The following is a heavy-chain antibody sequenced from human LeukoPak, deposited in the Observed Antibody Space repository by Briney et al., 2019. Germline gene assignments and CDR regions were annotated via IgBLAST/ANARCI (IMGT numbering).Heavy chain of an antibody. J-gene: IGHJ4*02. CDR2: ISAYNGNT. CDR1: GYTFTSYG. CDR3: ARVRIVVVPAAIGQSQYYFDY. Sequence: ASVTVSCKASGYTFTSYGISWVRQAPGQGLEWMGWISAYNGNTNYAQKLQGRVTMTTDTSTSTAYMELRSLRSDDTAVYYCARVRIVVVPAAIGQSQYYFDYWGQGTLVTVSS. D-gene: IGHD2-2*01. V-gene: IGHV1-18*04.